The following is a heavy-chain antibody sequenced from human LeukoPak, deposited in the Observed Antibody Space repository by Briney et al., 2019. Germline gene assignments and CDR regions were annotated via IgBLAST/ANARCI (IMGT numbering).Heavy chain of an antibody. Sequence: GGSLRPSCAASGFTFSNHAMNWVRQAPGKGLEWVSTISASGGRTYYADSGKGRFTFARGNSKTTLFLQMSSLSAEDTAVYYCAKGLEVVQDSSGYYSNWFDPWGQGTLVTVSS. CDR3: AKGLEVVQDSSGYYSNWFDP. D-gene: IGHD3-22*01. J-gene: IGHJ5*02. CDR1: GFTFSNHA. CDR2: ISASGGRT. V-gene: IGHV3-23*01.